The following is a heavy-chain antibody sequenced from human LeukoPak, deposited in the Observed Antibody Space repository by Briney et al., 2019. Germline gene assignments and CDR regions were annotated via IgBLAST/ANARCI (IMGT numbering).Heavy chain of an antibody. CDR1: GYTFTSYG. Sequence: ASVKVSCKASGYTFTSYGISWVRQAPGQGLEWMGWISAYNGNTNYAQKLQGRVTMTTDTSTSTAYMELSSLRSEDTAVYYCARGPMYCSSTSCYFHYFDYWGQGTLVTVSS. D-gene: IGHD2-2*01. CDR3: ARGPMYCSSTSCYFHYFDY. J-gene: IGHJ4*02. V-gene: IGHV1-18*01. CDR2: ISAYNGNT.